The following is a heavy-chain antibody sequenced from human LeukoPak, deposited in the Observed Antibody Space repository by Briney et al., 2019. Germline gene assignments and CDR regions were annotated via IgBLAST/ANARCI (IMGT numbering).Heavy chain of an antibody. CDR1: GGSTSRDNW. CDR2: IYHSGST. CDR3: ATVYYDILTGYRYLDY. J-gene: IGHJ4*02. V-gene: IGHV4-4*02. Sequence: PSGTLSLTCAVSGGSTSRDNWWSWVRQPPGQGLEGIGEIYHSGSTNYNPSLKSRVTISVDKSKNHFSLKLSSVTAADTAVYYCATVYYDILTGYRYLDYWGQGTLVTVSS. D-gene: IGHD3-9*01.